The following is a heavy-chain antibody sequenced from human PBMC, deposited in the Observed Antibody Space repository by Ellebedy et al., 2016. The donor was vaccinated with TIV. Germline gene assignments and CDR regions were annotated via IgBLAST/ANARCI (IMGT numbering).Heavy chain of an antibody. CDR3: ARDGYWGYSGYDLKYGMDV. D-gene: IGHD5-12*01. J-gene: IGHJ6*02. Sequence: GESLKISCAASGFTFSTFGIHWVRQAPGRGLEWVANIKQDGSEKYYVDSVKGRFTISRDNAKNSLYLQMNSLRAEDTAVYYCARDGYWGYSGYDLKYGMDVWGQGTTVTVSS. CDR1: GFTFSTFG. V-gene: IGHV3-7*01. CDR2: IKQDGSEK.